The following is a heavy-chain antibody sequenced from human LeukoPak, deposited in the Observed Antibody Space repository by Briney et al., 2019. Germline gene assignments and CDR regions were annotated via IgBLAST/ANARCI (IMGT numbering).Heavy chain of an antibody. V-gene: IGHV4-34*01. CDR3: ARTPTVGYCSSTSCYESY. D-gene: IGHD2-2*01. Sequence: SETLSLTCAVYGGSFSGYYWSWIRQPPGKGLEWIGEINHSGSTNYNPSLKSRVTISVDTPKNQFSLKLSSVTAADTAVYYCARTPTVGYCSSTSCYESYWGQGTLVTVSS. CDR2: INHSGST. CDR1: GGSFSGYY. J-gene: IGHJ4*02.